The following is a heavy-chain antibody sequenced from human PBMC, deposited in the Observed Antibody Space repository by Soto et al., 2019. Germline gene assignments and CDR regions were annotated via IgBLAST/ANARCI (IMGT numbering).Heavy chain of an antibody. V-gene: IGHV4-31*03. CDR3: ASSDYGDYALDY. D-gene: IGHD4-17*01. J-gene: IGHJ4*02. Sequence: PSDTLSLTCTVSCGSISSGGYYWSWIRQHPGKGLEWIGYIYYSGSTYYNPSLKSRVTISVDTSKNQFSLKLSSVTAADTAVYYCASSDYGDYALDYWGQGTLVTVSS. CDR2: IYYSGST. CDR1: CGSISSGGYY.